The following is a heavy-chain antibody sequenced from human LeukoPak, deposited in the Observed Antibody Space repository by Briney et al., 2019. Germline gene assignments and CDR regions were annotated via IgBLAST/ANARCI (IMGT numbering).Heavy chain of an antibody. D-gene: IGHD4-17*01. V-gene: IGHV4-39*07. Sequence: SETLSLTCTVSGGSISSSSYYWGWIRQPPGKGLEWIGSIYYSGSTYYNPSLKSRVTISVDTSKNQFSLKLSSVTAADTAVYYCARGEATTVTTTFDYWGQGTLVTVSS. CDR1: GGSISSSSYY. CDR2: IYYSGST. CDR3: ARGEATTVTTTFDY. J-gene: IGHJ4*02.